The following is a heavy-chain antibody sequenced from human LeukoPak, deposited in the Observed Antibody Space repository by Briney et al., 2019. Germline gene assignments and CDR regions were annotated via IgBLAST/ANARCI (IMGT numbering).Heavy chain of an antibody. CDR3: ARDRGPYAWDY. Sequence: GGSLRLSCAASGFTVSSNYMNWVRQAPGKRLEWVSVIYSGGSTYYADSVKGRFTISRDNSKNTLYLQMNSLRPEDTAVYYCARDRGPYAWDYWGQGTLVTVSS. D-gene: IGHD3-16*02. CDR1: GFTVSSNY. V-gene: IGHV3-66*02. CDR2: IYSGGST. J-gene: IGHJ4*02.